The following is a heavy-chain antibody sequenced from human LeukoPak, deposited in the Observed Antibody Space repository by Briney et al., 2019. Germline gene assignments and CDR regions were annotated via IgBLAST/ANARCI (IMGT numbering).Heavy chain of an antibody. Sequence: GGSLRLSCAASGFTFSSYAMHWVRQAPGRGLEWVAVISYDGSNKYYADSVKGRFTISRDNSKNTLYLQMNSLRAEDTAVYYCARDTSGIGMDVWGQGTTVTVSS. CDR2: ISYDGSNK. CDR1: GFTFSSYA. D-gene: IGHD3-10*01. J-gene: IGHJ6*02. CDR3: ARDTSGIGMDV. V-gene: IGHV3-30-3*01.